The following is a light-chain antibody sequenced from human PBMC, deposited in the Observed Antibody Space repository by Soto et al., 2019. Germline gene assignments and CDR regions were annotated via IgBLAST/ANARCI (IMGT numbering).Light chain of an antibody. Sequence: DIQMTQSPSSVSASVGDRVTSTSRASRDFGTWLAWYQQIPGKAPKLLIFAASTWQNRVPSRFSGSGSGTDFTLTISSLQPEDFATYYCLQDYSYPLTFGGGTKVEIQ. CDR3: LQDYSYPLT. V-gene: IGKV1-12*01. CDR1: RDFGTW. CDR2: AAS. J-gene: IGKJ4*01.